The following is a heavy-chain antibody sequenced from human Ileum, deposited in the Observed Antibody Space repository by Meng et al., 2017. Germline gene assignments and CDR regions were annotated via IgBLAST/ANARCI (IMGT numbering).Heavy chain of an antibody. CDR3: ARSSGTYYSWWFDP. Sequence: QVPLRESGPGLVRPPQTLSLTCTVSGDSLSSGPYYWSWIRQPAGEGLEWLGRISASGTTNYNTSLNNRVTISLDTSKNQFSLKLSSVTAADTAVYYCARSSGTYYSWWFDPWGQGTLVTVSS. J-gene: IGHJ5*02. CDR1: GDSLSSGPYY. V-gene: IGHV4-61*02. CDR2: ISASGTT. D-gene: IGHD3-10*01.